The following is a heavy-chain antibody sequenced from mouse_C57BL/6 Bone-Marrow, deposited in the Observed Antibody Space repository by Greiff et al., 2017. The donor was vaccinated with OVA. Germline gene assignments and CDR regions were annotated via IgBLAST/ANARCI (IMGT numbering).Heavy chain of an antibody. D-gene: IGHD2-12*01. Sequence: VQLQQSGAELARPGASVKLSCKASGYTFTSYGISWVKQRTGQGLEWIGEIYPRSGNTYYTEKFKGKATLTADKSSSTAYMELRSLTSEDSAVYFCARIPAYYSPDYWGQGTTLTVSS. J-gene: IGHJ2*01. CDR1: GYTFTSYG. CDR3: ARIPAYYSPDY. V-gene: IGHV1-81*01. CDR2: IYPRSGNT.